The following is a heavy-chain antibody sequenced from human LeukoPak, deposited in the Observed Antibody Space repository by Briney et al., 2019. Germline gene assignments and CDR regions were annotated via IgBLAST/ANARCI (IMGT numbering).Heavy chain of an antibody. Sequence: GGSLTLSCAASGFTFTSHAMHWVRQAPGKGLEWVAVISYDGSNKYSPDSVKGRFTISSGNSKNTLYLQMNSLRADDTAVYYCARDPWDYGEAGAFDIWGQGTMVTVSS. D-gene: IGHD4-17*01. CDR1: GFTFTSHA. V-gene: IGHV3-30-3*01. CDR2: ISYDGSNK. J-gene: IGHJ3*02. CDR3: ARDPWDYGEAGAFDI.